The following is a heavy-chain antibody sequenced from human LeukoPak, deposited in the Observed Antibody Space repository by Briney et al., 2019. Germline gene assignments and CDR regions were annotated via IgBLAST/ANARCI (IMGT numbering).Heavy chain of an antibody. CDR2: IYPNSGGT. J-gene: IGHJ3*02. D-gene: IGHD3-10*01. CDR3: ARNLWFGESSDAFDM. V-gene: IGHV1-2*02. CDR1: AYTFTGYY. Sequence: GASVKVSCKASAYTFTGYYMHWVRQAPGQGLEWMGWIYPNSGGTNYAQKFQGRVTMTRDTSISTAYMELSRLRSDDTAVYYCARNLWFGESSDAFDMWGQGTMVTVSS.